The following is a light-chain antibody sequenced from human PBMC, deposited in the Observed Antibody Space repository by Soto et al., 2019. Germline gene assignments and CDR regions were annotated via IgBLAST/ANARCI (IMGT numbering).Light chain of an antibody. CDR2: VNT. Sequence: QSLPTPPPPMSGAPRQRGTISCPGGNPKLGAIYGVPWYQQLPGTAPKLLIYVNTNRPSGVPDRFSASKSGTSASLAITGLQAEDEADYYCQSYDDSLSAFVFGTGTKVTVL. CDR1: NPKLGAIYG. V-gene: IGLV1-40*01. J-gene: IGLJ1*01. CDR3: QSYDDSLSAFV.